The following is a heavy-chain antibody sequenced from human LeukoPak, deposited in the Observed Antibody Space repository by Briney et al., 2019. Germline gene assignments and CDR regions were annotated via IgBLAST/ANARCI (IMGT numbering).Heavy chain of an antibody. CDR1: GGTFSSYA. D-gene: IGHD4-23*01. Sequence: SVKVSCKASGGTFSSYAISWVRQAPGQGLEWMGRIIPIFGIANYAQKFQGRVTITADKSTSTAYMELSSLRSEDTAVYYCARVFYGGLSDYYFDYWGQGTLVTVSS. J-gene: IGHJ4*02. CDR3: ARVFYGGLSDYYFDY. V-gene: IGHV1-69*04. CDR2: IIPIFGIA.